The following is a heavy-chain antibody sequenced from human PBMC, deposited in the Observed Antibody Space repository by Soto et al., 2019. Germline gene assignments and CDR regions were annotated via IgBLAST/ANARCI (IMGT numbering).Heavy chain of an antibody. CDR2: ISYDGTIT. J-gene: IGHJ6*02. Sequence: QVQLVESGGGVVQPGRSLRLSCAASGVTISNYGMHWVRQAPGKGLEWVAVISYDGTITYYADSVKGRFTISRDNSKNTLYLQMNSLGTEDTAVYYCATTRVGPCSSSICFSGIFDGMDVWGQGTTVTVSS. CDR3: ATTRVGPCSSSICFSGIFDGMDV. D-gene: IGHD2-2*01. CDR1: GVTISNYG. V-gene: IGHV3-30-3*01.